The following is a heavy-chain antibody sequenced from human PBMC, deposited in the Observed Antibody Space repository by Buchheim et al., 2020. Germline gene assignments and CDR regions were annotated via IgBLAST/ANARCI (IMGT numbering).Heavy chain of an antibody. J-gene: IGHJ5*02. CDR1: GFTFSSYA. CDR2: ISHGGSST. Sequence: EVQLLESGGDLVQPGGSLRLSCSASGFTFSSYAMSWVRQAPGKGLEWVSTISHGGSSTYYADSVKGRFTISRDNSKNTLYLQMNSLRAEDTAVYYCAKGLYSSGWSGGFDPWGQGTL. CDR3: AKGLYSSGWSGGFDP. D-gene: IGHD6-19*01. V-gene: IGHV3-23*01.